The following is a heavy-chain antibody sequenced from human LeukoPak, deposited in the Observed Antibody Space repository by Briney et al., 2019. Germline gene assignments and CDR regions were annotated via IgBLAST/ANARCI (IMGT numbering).Heavy chain of an antibody. J-gene: IGHJ4*02. V-gene: IGHV3-23*01. CDR1: GFFFSSYA. D-gene: IGHD4-23*01. CDR3: ARWAGVTDY. Sequence: GGSLRLSCAASGFFFSSYAMSWVRQAPGKGLEWVSAISGSGGSTYYADSVKGRFTISRDNSKNTLYLQMNSLRADDTAMYYCARWAGVTDYWGQGTLVTVSS. CDR2: ISGSGGST.